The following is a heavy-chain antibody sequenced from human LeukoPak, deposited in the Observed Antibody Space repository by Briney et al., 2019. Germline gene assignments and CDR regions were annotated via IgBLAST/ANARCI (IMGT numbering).Heavy chain of an antibody. D-gene: IGHD6-19*01. CDR2: IWFDGSNQ. Sequence: GGSLRLSCAASGFIFSSYAMHWVRRAPGKGPEWVAIIWFDGSNQYYAESVEDRFTVSRDNSKNTLYLQMNSLRAEDTAVYSCARWYSSDWYSDYWGQGTLVTVSS. CDR3: ARWYSSDWYSDY. J-gene: IGHJ4*02. CDR1: GFIFSSYA. V-gene: IGHV3-33*01.